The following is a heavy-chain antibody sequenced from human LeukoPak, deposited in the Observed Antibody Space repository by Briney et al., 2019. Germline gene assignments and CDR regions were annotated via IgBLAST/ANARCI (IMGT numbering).Heavy chain of an antibody. Sequence: GGSLRLSCVASGFSFSLYSMKWVRQAPGNGLEWVSYISDTSAMYYADSVRGRFTISRDNAKNSLFLQMNSLRVEDTGVYYCARDGGYSGYDADCWGQGTLVTVSS. V-gene: IGHV3-48*01. D-gene: IGHD5-12*01. CDR2: ISDTSAM. J-gene: IGHJ4*02. CDR1: GFSFSLYS. CDR3: ARDGGYSGYDADC.